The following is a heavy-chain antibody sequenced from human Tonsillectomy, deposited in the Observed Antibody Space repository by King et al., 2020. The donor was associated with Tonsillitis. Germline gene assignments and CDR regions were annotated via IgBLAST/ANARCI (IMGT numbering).Heavy chain of an antibody. V-gene: IGHV5-51*01. CDR1: GYSFASYW. J-gene: IGHJ4*02. CDR2: IYPGDSDT. Sequence: EVQLVESGAEVKKPGESLKISCKGSGYSFASYWIAWVRQMPGKGLEWMGIIYPGDSDTRYSPSFQGQVTISVDKSISTAYLQWSSLKASDTAMYYCARRPPQYSSPTDYWGQGTLVTVSS. CDR3: ARRPPQYSSPTDY. D-gene: IGHD6-19*01.